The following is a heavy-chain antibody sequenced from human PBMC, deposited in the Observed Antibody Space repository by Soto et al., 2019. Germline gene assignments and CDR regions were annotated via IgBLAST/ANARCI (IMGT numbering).Heavy chain of an antibody. Sequence: SETLSLTCAVYGGSFSGYYWSWIRQPPGKGLEWIGEINHSGSTNYNPSLKSRVTISADTSKNQFSLKPSSVTAADTAVYYCAREQIAMTDYWGQGTLVTVSS. J-gene: IGHJ4*02. V-gene: IGHV4-34*01. D-gene: IGHD6-6*01. CDR3: AREQIAMTDY. CDR1: GGSFSGYY. CDR2: INHSGST.